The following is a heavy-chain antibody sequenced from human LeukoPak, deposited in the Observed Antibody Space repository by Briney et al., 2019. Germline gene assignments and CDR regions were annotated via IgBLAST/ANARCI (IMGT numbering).Heavy chain of an antibody. CDR1: GGSISSYY. J-gene: IGHJ5*02. CDR3: ARDSYNWNVGYNWFDP. Sequence: SETPSLTCTVSGGSISSYYWSWIRQPAGKGLEWIGRIYTSGSTNYNPSLKSRVTMSVDTSKNQFSLKLSSVTAADTAVYYCARDSYNWNVGYNWFDPWGQGTLVTVSS. D-gene: IGHD1-20*01. V-gene: IGHV4-4*07. CDR2: IYTSGST.